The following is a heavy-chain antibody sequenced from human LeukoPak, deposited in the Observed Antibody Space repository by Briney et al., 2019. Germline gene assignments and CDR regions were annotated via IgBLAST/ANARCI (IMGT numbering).Heavy chain of an antibody. CDR2: INHIGST. CDR1: GGSFSGYY. V-gene: IGHV4-34*01. J-gene: IGHJ2*01. Sequence: SETLSLTCAVYGGSFSGYYWSWIRQPPGKGLEWMGEINHIGSTNYNPSLKGRVTISVDTSKNQFSLKLSSVTAADTPVYYCARGQAFDLWGRATLVTVSS. CDR3: ARGQAFDL.